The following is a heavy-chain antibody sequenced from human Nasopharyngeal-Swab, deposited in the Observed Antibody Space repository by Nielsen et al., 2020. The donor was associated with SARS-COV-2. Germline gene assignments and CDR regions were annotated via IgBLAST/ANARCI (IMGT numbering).Heavy chain of an antibody. D-gene: IGHD3-3*01. CDR1: GFTVSSNY. V-gene: IGHV3-53*04. CDR3: ASRLRFDAFDI. J-gene: IGHJ3*02. Sequence: GESLKISYAASGFTVSSNYMSWVRQAPGKGLEWVSVIYSGGSTYYADSVKGRFIISRHNSKNTLYLQMNSLRAEDTAVYYCASRLRFDAFDIWGQGTMVTVSS. CDR2: IYSGGST.